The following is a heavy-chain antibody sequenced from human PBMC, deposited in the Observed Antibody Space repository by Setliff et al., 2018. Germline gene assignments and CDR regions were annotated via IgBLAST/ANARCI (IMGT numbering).Heavy chain of an antibody. CDR1: GFSFSGSA. CDR3: TFARDGYYVFDI. Sequence: GGSLRLSCAAPGFSFSGSAVYWVRQASVKGLEWIGRIRVRTDNYATAYAASVRGRVTISRDDSKNTAYLQMNSLKTEDTAVYYCTFARDGYYVFDIWGQGTMVTVSS. V-gene: IGHV3-73*01. CDR2: IRVRTDNYAT. D-gene: IGHD3-3*01. J-gene: IGHJ3*02.